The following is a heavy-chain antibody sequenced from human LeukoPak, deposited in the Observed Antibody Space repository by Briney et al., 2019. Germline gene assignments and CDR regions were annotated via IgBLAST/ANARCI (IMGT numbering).Heavy chain of an antibody. V-gene: IGHV3-23*01. CDR3: AKAYSSSWYTYFDY. CDR2: ISGSGDRT. CDR1: GFTFNNYA. J-gene: IGHJ4*02. D-gene: IGHD6-13*01. Sequence: GGSLRLSCAASGFTFNNYAMSWFRQTPGKGLEWVSAISGSGDRTYYAESVKGRFSISRDNSKNTLYLQMHSLRAEDTAVYYCAKAYSSSWYTYFDYWGQGTLVTVSS.